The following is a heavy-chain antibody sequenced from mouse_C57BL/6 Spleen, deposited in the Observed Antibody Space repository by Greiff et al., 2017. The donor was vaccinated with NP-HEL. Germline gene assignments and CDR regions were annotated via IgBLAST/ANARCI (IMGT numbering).Heavy chain of an antibody. Sequence: VQLQQSGPELVKPGASVKISCKASGYTFTDYYMNWVKQSHGKSLEWIGDINPNNGGTSYNQKFKGKATLTVDKSSSTAYMELRSLTSEDSAVYYCARGGLLRDWYFDVWGTGTTVTVSS. CDR3: ARGGLLRDWYFDV. D-gene: IGHD1-1*01. CDR1: GYTFTDYY. CDR2: INPNNGGT. J-gene: IGHJ1*03. V-gene: IGHV1-26*01.